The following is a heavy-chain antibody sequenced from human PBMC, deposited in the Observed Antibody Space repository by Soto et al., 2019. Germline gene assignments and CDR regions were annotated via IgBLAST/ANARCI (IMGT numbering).Heavy chain of an antibody. CDR3: ARDKDRQQLGGNYYYGIDV. J-gene: IGHJ6*02. Sequence: QVQLVQSGAEVKKPGSSVTVSCKASGGTFGNSAISWMRQAPGQGLEGMGGIIPMFPTPNYAQKFQGRVTITANESTSTAYMELTRLRCEDTAVYYCARDKDRQQLGGNYYYGIDVWGQGTMVTVSS. CDR2: IIPMFPTP. V-gene: IGHV1-69*12. CDR1: GGTFGNSA. D-gene: IGHD3-3*02.